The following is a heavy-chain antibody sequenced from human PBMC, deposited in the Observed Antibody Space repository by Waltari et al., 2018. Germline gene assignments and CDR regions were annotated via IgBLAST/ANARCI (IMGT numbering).Heavy chain of an antibody. J-gene: IGHJ4*02. D-gene: IGHD2-2*01. CDR2: INPNSGAT. CDR3: ATYPRMIPSAAPPFDY. V-gene: IGHV1-2*02. CDR1: GYTFTGYY. Sequence: QVQLVQSGAEVKKPGASVKVSCQASGYTFTGYYMHWVRQAPGQGLEWMGWINPNSGATNDAQNFQGRVTMTRDTSINTAYMELNRLGSDDSAVYYCATYPRMIPSAAPPFDYWGQGTLVTVSS.